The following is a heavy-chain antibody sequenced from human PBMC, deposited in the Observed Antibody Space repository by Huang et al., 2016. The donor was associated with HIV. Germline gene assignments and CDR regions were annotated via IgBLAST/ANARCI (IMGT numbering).Heavy chain of an antibody. CDR3: ARHGRWAMVRGVPQWGFDY. D-gene: IGHD3-10*01. J-gene: IGHJ4*02. V-gene: IGHV4-39*01. Sequence: QLQLQESGPGLVKPSETLSLTCTVSGGSISSSSYYWGWIRQPPGKGLEWIGTIYYSGSTDNNPALKGRVTISVDTSKNQFSLKLSSVTAAGTAVYYCARHGRWAMVRGVPQWGFDYWGQGTLVTVSS. CDR2: IYYSGST. CDR1: GGSISSSSYY.